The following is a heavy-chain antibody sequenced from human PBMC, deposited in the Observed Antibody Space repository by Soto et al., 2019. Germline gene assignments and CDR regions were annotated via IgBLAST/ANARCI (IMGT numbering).Heavy chain of an antibody. Sequence: QVQLVESGGGVVQPGRSLRLSCAASGFTFSSYGMHWVRQAPGKGLEWVAVIWYDGSNKYYADSVKGRFTISRDNSKNTLYLQMNSLRDEDTAVYYCAHSSGYYFFDYWGQGTLVTVSS. D-gene: IGHD3-22*01. V-gene: IGHV3-33*01. CDR1: GFTFSSYG. CDR3: AHSSGYYFFDY. J-gene: IGHJ4*02. CDR2: IWYDGSNK.